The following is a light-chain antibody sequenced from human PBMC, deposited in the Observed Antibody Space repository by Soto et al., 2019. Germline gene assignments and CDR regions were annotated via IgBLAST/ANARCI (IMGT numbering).Light chain of an antibody. CDR2: DVS. V-gene: IGLV2-14*01. CDR1: SSDVGGYNY. CDR3: SSYTSSSTYV. Sequence: QSMLTQPASVSVSPGQSLAISCTGTSSDVGGYNYVSWYQQHPGKAPKLMVYDVSNRPSGVSNRFSGSKSGNTASLTISGLQAEDEADYYCSSYTSSSTYVFGTGTKVTVL. J-gene: IGLJ1*01.